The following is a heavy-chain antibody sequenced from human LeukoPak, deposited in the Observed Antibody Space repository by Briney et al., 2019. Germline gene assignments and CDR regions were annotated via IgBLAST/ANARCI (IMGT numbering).Heavy chain of an antibody. D-gene: IGHD2-2*01. CDR2: IYHSGST. CDR1: GYSISSGYY. Sequence: PSETLSLTCNVSGYSISSGYYWGWIRQPPGKGLEWIGNIYHSGSTYYNPSLSSRVTISGDRSKNHFFLTLTSVTAADTAVYYCARTQHCSSTSCPHGLDSWGQGTLVTVSS. CDR3: ARTQHCSSTSCPHGLDS. J-gene: IGHJ4*02. V-gene: IGHV4-38-2*02.